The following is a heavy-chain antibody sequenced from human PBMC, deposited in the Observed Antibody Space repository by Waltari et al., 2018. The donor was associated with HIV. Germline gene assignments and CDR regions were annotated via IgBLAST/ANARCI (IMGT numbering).Heavy chain of an antibody. D-gene: IGHD2-2*01. Sequence: QVQLQESGPGLVKPSENLSLTCTVSGGSISSVSWSWIRQPPGKGLEWIGYIYYSGSTNYNPSLKSRVTVSVDTSKNQVSLRLSSVSAADTAVYYCAGSLHQLIFPLLFAHWGQGTLVTVSP. V-gene: IGHV4-59*01. CDR2: IYYSGST. CDR1: GGSISSVS. CDR3: AGSLHQLIFPLLFAH. J-gene: IGHJ4*02.